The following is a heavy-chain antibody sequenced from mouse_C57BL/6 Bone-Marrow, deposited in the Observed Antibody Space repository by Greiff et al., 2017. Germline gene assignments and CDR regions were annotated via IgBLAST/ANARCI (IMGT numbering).Heavy chain of an antibody. Sequence: VQLVESGPELVKPGASVKLSCKASGYAFSSSWMNWVKQRPGKGLEWIGRIDPGDGGTNYNGKFKGKATLSADKTSSTAYMPRSSLTSEDSAVYFCARKGNGKFDDWGQGTTLTVSS. CDR1: GYAFSSSW. V-gene: IGHV1-82*01. D-gene: IGHD4-1*01. CDR3: ARKGNGKFDD. J-gene: IGHJ2*01. CDR2: IDPGDGGT.